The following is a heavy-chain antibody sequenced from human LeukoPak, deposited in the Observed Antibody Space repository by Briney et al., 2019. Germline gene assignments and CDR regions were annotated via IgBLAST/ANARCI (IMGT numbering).Heavy chain of an antibody. CDR1: GGSISSYY. CDR2: IYYSGST. Sequence: PSETLSLTCTVSGGSISSYYWSWIRQPPGKGLEWIGYIYYSGSTNYNPSLKSRVTISVDTSKNQFSLKLSSVTAADTAVYYCARPLIVVVPAAKRPYYMDVWGKGTTVTVSS. J-gene: IGHJ6*03. V-gene: IGHV4-59*12. CDR3: ARPLIVVVPAAKRPYYMDV. D-gene: IGHD2-2*01.